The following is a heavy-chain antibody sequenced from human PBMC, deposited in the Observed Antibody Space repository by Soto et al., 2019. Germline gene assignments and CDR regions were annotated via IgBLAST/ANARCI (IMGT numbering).Heavy chain of an antibody. D-gene: IGHD3-10*01. CDR2: IYYSGST. Sequence: TSETLSLTCTVSGGSISSYYWSWIRQPPGKGLEWIGYIYYSGSTNYNPSLKSRVTISVDTSKNQFSLKLSSVTAADTAVYYCAKSLVGGVIGYYNMDVWGKGTTVTV. J-gene: IGHJ6*03. CDR1: GGSISSYY. CDR3: AKSLVGGVIGYYNMDV. V-gene: IGHV4-59*01.